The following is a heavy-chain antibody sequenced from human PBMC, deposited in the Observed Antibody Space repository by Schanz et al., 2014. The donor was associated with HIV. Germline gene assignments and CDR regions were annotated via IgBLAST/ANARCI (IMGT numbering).Heavy chain of an antibody. V-gene: IGHV1-46*01. CDR2: INPYDGST. Sequence: QVQLVQSGAEVKKPGASVKVSCKASGYTFTSQYMHWVRQAPGQGLEWMGLINPYDGSTSNAQKLQGRVTMTTDTSTSTAYMELRSLRSDDTAVYYCARVGSGSYYVRYFDYWGQGTLVTVSA. J-gene: IGHJ4*02. CDR3: ARVGSGSYYVRYFDY. CDR1: GYTFTSQY. D-gene: IGHD3-10*01.